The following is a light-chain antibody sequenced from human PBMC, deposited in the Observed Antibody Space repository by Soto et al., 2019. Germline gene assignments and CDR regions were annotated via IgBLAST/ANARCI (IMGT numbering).Light chain of an antibody. Sequence: ERAMTNSPVTLSVSPGESVTLSCRASQSVGSNLAWYQQKVGQAPRLLIYGVSTRGTGIPARVSGSGSGRQFILSISSLQSEDSAVYDCQQDSNWPQTFGQGTKVEIK. V-gene: IGKV3-15*01. J-gene: IGKJ1*01. CDR2: GVS. CDR1: QSVGSN. CDR3: QQDSNWPQT.